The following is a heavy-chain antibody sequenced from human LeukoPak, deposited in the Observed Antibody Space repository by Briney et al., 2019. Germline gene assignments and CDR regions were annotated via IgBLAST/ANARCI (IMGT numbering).Heavy chain of an antibody. J-gene: IGHJ6*02. CDR1: GGSISSYY. D-gene: IGHD2-2*01. CDR2: IYYSGST. V-gene: IGHV4-59*01. Sequence: PSETLSLTCTVSGGSISSYYWSWIRQPPGKGLEWIGYIYYSGSTNYNPSLKNRVTISVDTSKNQVSLKLSSVTAADTAVYYCARFQSSSSWDYYYGLDVWGQGTTVTVSS. CDR3: ARFQSSSSWDYYYGLDV.